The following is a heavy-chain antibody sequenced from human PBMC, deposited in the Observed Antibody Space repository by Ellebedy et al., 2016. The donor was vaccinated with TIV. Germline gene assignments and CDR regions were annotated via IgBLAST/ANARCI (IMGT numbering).Heavy chain of an antibody. CDR2: IIPIFGTA. CDR1: GGTFSTYA. J-gene: IGHJ4*02. CDR3: ARWGATRITMVRGVIS. V-gene: IGHV1-69*13. D-gene: IGHD3-10*01. Sequence: ASVKVSXXASGGTFSTYAISWVRQAPGQGLEWMGGIIPIFGTANYAQKFQGRVTITADESTSTAYMELSSLRSEDTAVYYRARWGATRITMVRGVISWGQGTLVTVSS.